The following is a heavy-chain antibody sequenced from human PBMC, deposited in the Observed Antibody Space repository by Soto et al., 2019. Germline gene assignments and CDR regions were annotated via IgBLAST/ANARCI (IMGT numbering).Heavy chain of an antibody. CDR1: GGTFSSYA. V-gene: IGHV1-69*01. CDR2: IIPIFGTA. CDR3: ARTQENMCSGGSCYFFPLRY. Sequence: QVQLVQSGAEVKKPGSSVKVSCKASGGTFSSYAISWVRQAPGQGLEWMGGIIPIFGTANYAQKFQGRVTIAADESTSTPYMELSSLRSEDTAVYYCARTQENMCSGGSCYFFPLRYWGQGALVTVSS. J-gene: IGHJ4*02. D-gene: IGHD2-15*01.